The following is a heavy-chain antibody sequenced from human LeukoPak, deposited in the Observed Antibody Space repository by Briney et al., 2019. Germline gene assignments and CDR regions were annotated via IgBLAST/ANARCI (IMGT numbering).Heavy chain of an antibody. Sequence: SETLSLTCTVSGGSISSYYWSWIRQSPGKGLEWIGYIYYSGSTNYNSSLKSRVTISVDTSKNQFSLKLSSVTAADTAVYYCARHAHATYSSSSRGGFDYWGQGTLVTVSS. CDR3: ARHAHATYSSSSRGGFDY. CDR1: GGSISSYY. J-gene: IGHJ4*02. CDR2: IYYSGST. D-gene: IGHD6-13*01. V-gene: IGHV4-59*08.